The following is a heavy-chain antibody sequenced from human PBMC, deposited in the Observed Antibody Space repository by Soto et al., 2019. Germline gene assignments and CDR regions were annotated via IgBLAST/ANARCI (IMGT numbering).Heavy chain of an antibody. CDR2: IIPIFGTA. CDR3: ARDLSYYGSGSDTLLGAFDI. V-gene: IGHV1-69*13. J-gene: IGHJ3*02. D-gene: IGHD3-10*01. CDR1: GGTFSSYA. Sequence: GASVKVSCKASGGTFSSYAISWLRQAPGQGLEWMGGIIPIFGTANYAQKFQGRVTITADESTSTAYMELSSLRSEDTAVYYCARDLSYYGSGSDTLLGAFDIWGQGTMVTVSS.